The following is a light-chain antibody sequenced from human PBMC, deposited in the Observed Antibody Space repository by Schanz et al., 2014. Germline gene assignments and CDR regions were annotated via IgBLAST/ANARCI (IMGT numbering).Light chain of an antibody. V-gene: IGKV3-20*01. CDR3: QQSYSTPHT. Sequence: EIVLTQSPGTLSFSPGERATLSCRASQSVSSSYLAWYQQKPGQAPRLLIYGASNRASGIPDRFSGSGSGTDFTLSISSLQPEDFATYYCQQSYSTPHTFGQGTKLEIK. J-gene: IGKJ2*01. CDR2: GAS. CDR1: QSVSSSY.